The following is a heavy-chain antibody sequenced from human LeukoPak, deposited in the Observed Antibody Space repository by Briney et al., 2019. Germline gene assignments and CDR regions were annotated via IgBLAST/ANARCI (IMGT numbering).Heavy chain of an antibody. CDR2: ISSSSSYI. CDR3: ASWENGGGWYDAFDI. CDR1: GFTFSSYS. V-gene: IGHV3-21*01. Sequence: PGGSLRLSCAASGFTFSSYSMNWVRQASGKGLEWVSSISSSSSYIYYADSVKGRFTISRDNAKNSLYLQMNSLRAEDTAVYYCASWENGGGWYDAFDIWGQGTMVTVSS. D-gene: IGHD6-19*01. J-gene: IGHJ3*02.